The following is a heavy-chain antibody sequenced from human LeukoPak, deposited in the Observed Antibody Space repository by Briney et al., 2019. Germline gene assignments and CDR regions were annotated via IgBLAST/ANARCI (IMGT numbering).Heavy chain of an antibody. CDR2: IRSKAYGGTT. Sequence: GGSLRLSCTASGFTFGDYAMSWFRQAPGKGLEWVGFIRSKAYGGTTEYAASVKGRFTISRDDSKSIAYLQMNSLKTEDTAVYYCTRDRPYYDFWSGQDYYYYYMDVWGKGTTVTVSS. CDR1: GFTFGDYA. J-gene: IGHJ6*03. D-gene: IGHD3-3*01. V-gene: IGHV3-49*03. CDR3: TRDRPYYDFWSGQDYYYYYMDV.